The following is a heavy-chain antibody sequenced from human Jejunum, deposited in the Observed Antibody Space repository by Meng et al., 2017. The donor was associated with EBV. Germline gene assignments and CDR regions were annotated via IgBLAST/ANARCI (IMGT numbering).Heavy chain of an antibody. D-gene: IGHD5-12*01. CDR1: GAYISSSHW. J-gene: IGHJ5*02. CDR2: IYYTGRT. V-gene: IGHV4-4*02. Sequence: QVQLQESGPGLVQPSGTLSLTCAVSGAYISSSHWWSWVRQAPGEGLEWIGEIYYTGRTNYNPSLKSRVSMSIDKSKNQFSLNLNSVTVADTAVYYCATSMSGYSYSYSWGQGTLVTVSS. CDR3: ATSMSGYSYSYS.